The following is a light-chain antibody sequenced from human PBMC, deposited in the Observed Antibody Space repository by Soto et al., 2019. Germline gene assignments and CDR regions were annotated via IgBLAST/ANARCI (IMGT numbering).Light chain of an antibody. CDR1: SSDVGGYNS. Sequence: QSALTQPPSASGSPGQSVTISCIGTSSDVGGYNSVSWYQQHPGKAPKLMIYEVTKRPSGVPDRFSGSKSGNTASLTVSGLQAEDEAVYYCSSFGGSDNLVFGGGTKLTVL. V-gene: IGLV2-8*01. CDR3: SSFGGSDNLV. CDR2: EVT. J-gene: IGLJ2*01.